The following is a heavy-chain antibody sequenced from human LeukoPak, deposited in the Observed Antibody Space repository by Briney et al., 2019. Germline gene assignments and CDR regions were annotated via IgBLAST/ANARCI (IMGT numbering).Heavy chain of an antibody. Sequence: ASVKVSCTASGYTFTSYYMHWVRQAPGQGLEWMGIINPSGGSTSYAQKFQGRVTMTRGMSTSTVYMELSSLRSEDTAVYYCARSYCSGGSCGGAGFDYWGQGTLVTVSS. D-gene: IGHD2-15*01. J-gene: IGHJ4*02. CDR2: INPSGGST. V-gene: IGHV1-46*01. CDR1: GYTFTSYY. CDR3: ARSYCSGGSCGGAGFDY.